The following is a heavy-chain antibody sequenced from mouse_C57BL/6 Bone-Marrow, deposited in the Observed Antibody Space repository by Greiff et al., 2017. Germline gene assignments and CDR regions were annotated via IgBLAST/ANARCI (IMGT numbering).Heavy chain of an antibody. J-gene: IGHJ1*03. CDR3: ASPYYGSSYWYFDV. D-gene: IGHD1-1*01. Sequence: DVKLVESGGGLVQPGGSLKLSCAASGFTFSDYYMYWVRQTPEKRLEWVAYISNGGGSTYYPDPVKGRFTISRDNAKNTLYLQMSRLKSEDTAMYYCASPYYGSSYWYFDVWGTGTTVTVSS. V-gene: IGHV5-12*01. CDR1: GFTFSDYY. CDR2: ISNGGGST.